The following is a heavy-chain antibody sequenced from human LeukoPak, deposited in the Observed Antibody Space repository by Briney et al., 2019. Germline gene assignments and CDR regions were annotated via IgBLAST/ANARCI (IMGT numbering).Heavy chain of an antibody. CDR3: ASLPPPHNYYGSRPGSYYYYMDV. CDR2: INPNSGGT. Sequence: ASVKVSCKASGYTFTAYYMHWVRQAPGQGLEWMGWINPNSGGTNYAQNFQGRVTMSRDTSISTAYMELSRLRSDDTAVYYCASLPPPHNYYGSRPGSYYYYMDVWGKGTTVTVSS. D-gene: IGHD3-10*01. V-gene: IGHV1-2*02. J-gene: IGHJ6*03. CDR1: GYTFTAYY.